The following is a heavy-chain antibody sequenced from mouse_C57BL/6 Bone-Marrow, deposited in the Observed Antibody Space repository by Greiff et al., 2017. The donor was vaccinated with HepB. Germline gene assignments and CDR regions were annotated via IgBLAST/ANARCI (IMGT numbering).Heavy chain of an antibody. CDR2: ISSGSSTI. CDR3: ARGENWDWYFDV. CDR1: GFTFSVYG. J-gene: IGHJ1*03. V-gene: IGHV5-17*03. D-gene: IGHD4-1*01. Sequence: EVKVEESGGGLVKPGGSLKLSCAASGFTFSVYGMHWVRQAPEKGLEWVAYISSGSSTIYYADTVKGRFTISRDNSKNTLFLQMSSLRSEDAAVYYCARGENWDWYFDVWGTGTTVTVSS.